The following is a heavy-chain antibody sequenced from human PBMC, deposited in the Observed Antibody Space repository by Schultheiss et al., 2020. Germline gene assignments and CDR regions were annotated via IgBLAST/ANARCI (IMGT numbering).Heavy chain of an antibody. CDR2: ISSSGSTI. J-gene: IGHJ6*02. CDR1: GFTFSNAW. D-gene: IGHD3-16*02. CDR3: ARDMGDYVWGSYRYGMDV. V-gene: IGHV3-48*04. Sequence: GESLKISCAASGFTFSNAWMNWVRQAPGKGLEWVSYISSSGSTIYYADSVKGRFTISRDNAKNSLYLQMNSLRAEDTAVYYCARDMGDYVWGSYRYGMDVWGQGTTVTGYS.